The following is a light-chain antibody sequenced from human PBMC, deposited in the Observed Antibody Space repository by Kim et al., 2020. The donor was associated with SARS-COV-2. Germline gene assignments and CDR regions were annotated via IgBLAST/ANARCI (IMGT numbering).Light chain of an antibody. CDR1: QTVTSNY. J-gene: IGKJ1*01. V-gene: IGKV3-20*01. CDR3: QQYGRSPAA. CDR2: GAS. Sequence: EIVLTQSPGTLSLSPGERATLSCRASQTVTSNYLAWYQQKPGQAPRLRIYGASSRATGIPDRFSGSGSGTDFTLTISRLEPEDFAVYYCQQYGRSPAAFGQGTKVDIK.